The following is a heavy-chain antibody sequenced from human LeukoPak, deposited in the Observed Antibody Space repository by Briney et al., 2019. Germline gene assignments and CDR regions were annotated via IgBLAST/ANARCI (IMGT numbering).Heavy chain of an antibody. CDR3: ARCPLLNYYYYMDV. CDR1: GYTFTSYD. J-gene: IGHJ6*03. CDR2: ISAYNGNT. V-gene: IGHV1-18*01. Sequence: ASVKVSCKASGYTFTSYDINWVRQATGQGLEWMGWISAYNGNTNYAQKLQGRVTMTTDTSTSTAYMELRSLRSDDTAVYYCARCPLLNYYYYMDVWGKGTTVTVSS.